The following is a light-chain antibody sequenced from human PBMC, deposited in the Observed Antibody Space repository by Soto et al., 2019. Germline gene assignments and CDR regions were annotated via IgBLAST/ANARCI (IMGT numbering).Light chain of an antibody. Sequence: EVVLIQSAATLSLSPGERATVSCRASQSVSSNYLAWYQQKPGQAPRLLIYGASSRATGIPDRFSGSGSGADFTLTISRLEPEDFAVYYCQQYGSSPPITFGQGTRLEIK. CDR2: GAS. V-gene: IGKV3-20*01. CDR1: QSVSSNY. J-gene: IGKJ5*01. CDR3: QQYGSSPPIT.